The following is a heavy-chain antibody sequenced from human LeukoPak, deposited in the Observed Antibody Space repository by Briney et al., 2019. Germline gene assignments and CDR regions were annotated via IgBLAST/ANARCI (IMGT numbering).Heavy chain of an antibody. CDR2: INHSGST. Sequence: PSETLSLTCAVSGGSISRNNWWNWVRQPPGKGLEWIGEINHSGSTNYNPPLKSRVTISVDTSKNQFSLKLSSVTAADTAVYYCARGRTRTIVRGPIYDYWGQGTLVTVSS. CDR3: ARGRTRTIVRGPIYDY. J-gene: IGHJ4*02. D-gene: IGHD2/OR15-2a*01. CDR1: GGSISRNNW. V-gene: IGHV4-4*02.